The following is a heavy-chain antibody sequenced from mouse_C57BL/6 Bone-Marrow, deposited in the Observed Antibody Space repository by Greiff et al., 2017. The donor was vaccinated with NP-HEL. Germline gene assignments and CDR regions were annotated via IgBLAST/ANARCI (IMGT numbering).Heavy chain of an antibody. J-gene: IGHJ3*01. CDR1: GYTFTEYT. V-gene: IGHV1-62-2*01. CDR3: ARDGAPDYYGRPWFAY. Sequence: VQLQQSGAELVKPGASVKLSCKASGYTFTEYTIHWVKQRSGQGLEWIGWFYPGSGSIKYNAKFKDKATLTADKSSSTVYMELRRRTSEDSAVYVCARDGAPDYYGRPWFAYWGQGTPVTVSA. D-gene: IGHD1-1*01. CDR2: FYPGSGSI.